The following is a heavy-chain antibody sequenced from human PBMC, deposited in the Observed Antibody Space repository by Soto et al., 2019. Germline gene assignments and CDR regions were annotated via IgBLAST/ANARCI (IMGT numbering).Heavy chain of an antibody. V-gene: IGHV1-58*01. Sequence: ASVKFSCTASGFTFTSSAVQWVRQARGQRPEWIGWIVVGSGNTNYAQKFQERVTITRDMSTSTAYMERSSLRSEDKAGYYWAAGIMGAKSVYLYFDLWGRGTLVTVSS. J-gene: IGHJ2*01. CDR1: GFTFTSSA. CDR2: IVVGSGNT. D-gene: IGHD1-26*01. CDR3: AAGIMGAKSVYLYFDL.